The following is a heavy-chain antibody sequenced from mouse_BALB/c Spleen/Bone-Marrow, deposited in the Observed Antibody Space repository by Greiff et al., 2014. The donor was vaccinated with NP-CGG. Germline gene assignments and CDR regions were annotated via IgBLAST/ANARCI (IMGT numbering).Heavy chain of an antibody. J-gene: IGHJ3*01. CDR1: GYTFTSYY. CDR2: ITPSNGDT. V-gene: IGHV1S81*02. Sequence: QVQLKESGAGLVKPGASVKLSCKASGYTFTSYYMYWVKQRPGQGLEWIGEITPSNGDTNFNEKFKSKATLTVDKSSSTAYMQLSSLTSEDSAVYYCSREGAYWGQGTLVTVSA. CDR3: SREGAY.